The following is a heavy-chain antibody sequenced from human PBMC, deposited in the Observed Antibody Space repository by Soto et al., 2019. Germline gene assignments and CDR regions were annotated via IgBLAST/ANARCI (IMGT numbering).Heavy chain of an antibody. CDR2: INAGNGNT. CDR3: AREWELLGWWFDP. CDR1: RYTFTSYA. V-gene: IGHV1-3*01. D-gene: IGHD1-26*01. Sequence: SVKVSCKASRYTFTSYAMHWGRQAPGQRLEWMGWINAGNGNTKYSQKFQGRVTITRDTSASTAYMELSSLRSEDTAVYYCAREWELLGWWFDPWGQGTLVTVSS. J-gene: IGHJ5*02.